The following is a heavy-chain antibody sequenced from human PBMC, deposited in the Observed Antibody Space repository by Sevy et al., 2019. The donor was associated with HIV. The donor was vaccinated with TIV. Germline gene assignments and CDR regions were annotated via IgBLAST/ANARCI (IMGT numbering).Heavy chain of an antibody. CDR2: ISSSSSTI. D-gene: IGHD3-9*01. V-gene: IGHV3-48*02. CDR3: ARVQRYFDWLLDMKTIDY. Sequence: GGSLRLSCAASGFTFSSYSMNWVRQAPGKGLEWVSYISSSSSTIYYADSVKGQFTISRDNAKNSLYLQMNSLRDEDTAVYYCARVQRYFDWLLDMKTIDYWGQGTLVTVSS. J-gene: IGHJ4*02. CDR1: GFTFSSYS.